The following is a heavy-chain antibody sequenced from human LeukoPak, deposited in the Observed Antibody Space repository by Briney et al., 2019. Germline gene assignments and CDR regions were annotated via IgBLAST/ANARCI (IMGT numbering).Heavy chain of an antibody. CDR2: IRYVGINK. V-gene: IGHV3-30*02. CDR1: GFTFSTYG. CDR3: ARDREGFDY. D-gene: IGHD1-26*01. J-gene: IGHJ4*02. Sequence: GGSLRLSCAASGFTFSTYGMHWVRQAPGKGLEWVSFIRYVGINKYYADSVKGRFTISRDNSKNTLYLQMNSLRAEDTAVYYCARDREGFDYWGQGTLVTISS.